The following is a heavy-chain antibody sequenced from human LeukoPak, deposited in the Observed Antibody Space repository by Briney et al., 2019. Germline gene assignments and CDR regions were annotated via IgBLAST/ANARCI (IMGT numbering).Heavy chain of an antibody. CDR3: ARGGNGWNFDL. J-gene: IGHJ2*01. D-gene: IGHD1-14*01. V-gene: IGHV4-34*01. Sequence: PSETLSLTCAVQGASLRGSYWSWIRQPPGKGLQWIGQIDHSGSTHSIPSLKSRVTISLDTSQSQVSLKVNSVTAADTAVYFCARGGNGWNFDLWGRGNLVTVSS. CDR2: IDHSGST. CDR1: GASLRGSY.